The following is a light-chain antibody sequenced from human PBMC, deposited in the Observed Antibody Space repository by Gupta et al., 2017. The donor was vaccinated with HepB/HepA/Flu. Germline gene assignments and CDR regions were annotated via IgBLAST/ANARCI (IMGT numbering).Light chain of an antibody. Sequence: QSSLTQPRSVSRSPGPSVTISCTGTTSDIGGYNYVSWYQHHPGKAPRLMIYDVNKRPSGVPDRFSGSKSGDTASLTISGRQAEDESDYYCCSYAGGNTWVFGGGTKLTVL. V-gene: IGLV2-11*01. CDR1: TSDIGGYNY. J-gene: IGLJ2*01. CDR3: CSYAGGNTWV. CDR2: DVN.